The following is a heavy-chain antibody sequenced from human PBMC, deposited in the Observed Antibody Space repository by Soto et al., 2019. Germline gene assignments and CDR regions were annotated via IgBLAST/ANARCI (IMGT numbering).Heavy chain of an antibody. J-gene: IGHJ4*02. D-gene: IGHD6-19*01. V-gene: IGHV3-23*01. CDR2: ISGSGDST. CDR1: GFTFSSYA. CDR3: ARRSSGWYFDY. Sequence: EVQLLESGGGLVQPGGSLRLSCAASGFTFSSYAMSWVRQAPGKGLEWVSAISGSGDSTYYADTVKGRFTISRDNSKNTLYLQMNSLRAEDTAVYYCARRSSGWYFDYWGQGTLVTVSS.